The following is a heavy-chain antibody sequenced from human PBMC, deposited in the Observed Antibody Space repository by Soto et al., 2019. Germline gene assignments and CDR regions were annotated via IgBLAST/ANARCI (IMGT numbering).Heavy chain of an antibody. CDR1: GYTFTGYY. V-gene: IGHV1-2*04. J-gene: IGHJ4*02. D-gene: IGHD1-1*01. CDR3: ARCNWNDKCFDY. Sequence: ASVKVSCKASGYTFTGYYMHWVRQAPGQGLEWMGWINPNSGGTNYAQKFQGWVTMTRDTSISTAYMELSRLRSDDTAVYCCARCNWNDKCFDYWGQGTLVTVSS. CDR2: INPNSGGT.